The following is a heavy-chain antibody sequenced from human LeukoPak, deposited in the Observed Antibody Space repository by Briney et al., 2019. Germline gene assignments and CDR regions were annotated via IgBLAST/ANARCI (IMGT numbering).Heavy chain of an antibody. V-gene: IGHV3-48*01. CDR3: AREGGGYNNRGFDY. CDR2: ISSSSSTI. D-gene: IGHD5-24*01. CDR1: GFTFSSYS. J-gene: IGHJ4*02. Sequence: PGGSLRLFCGASGFTFSSYSMNWVRQAPGKGLEWVSYISSSSSTIYYADAVKGRFTISRDHAKNSLYLPVQTQRAEDTAVYYCAREGGGYNNRGFDYWGQGTLVTVSS.